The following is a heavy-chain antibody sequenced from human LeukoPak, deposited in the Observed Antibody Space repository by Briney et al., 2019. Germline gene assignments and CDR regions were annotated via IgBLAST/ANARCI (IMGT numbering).Heavy chain of an antibody. V-gene: IGHV1-46*04. J-gene: IGHJ4*02. CDR2: INPSGGAT. CDR3: PRAPFRSAAAADFDY. D-gene: IGHD6-13*01. CDR1: GYTFTNFY. Sequence: ASVKLSCKASGYTFTNFYIHWVRQAPGQGLEWMGIINPSGGATRYAQKLQGRVTMTRDTSTSTVYLELSGLRSEETAVYYCPRAPFRSAAAADFDYWGQGTLVTVSS.